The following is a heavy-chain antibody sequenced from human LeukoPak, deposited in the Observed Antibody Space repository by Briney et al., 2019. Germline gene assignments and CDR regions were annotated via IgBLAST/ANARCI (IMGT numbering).Heavy chain of an antibody. CDR1: GYTLTELS. CDR2: FDPEDGET. D-gene: IGHD3-3*01. V-gene: IGHV1-24*01. J-gene: IGHJ3*02. Sequence: ASVKVSCKVSGYTLTELSMHWVRQAPGKGLEWMGGFDPEDGETIYAQKFQGRVTMTEDTSTDTAYMELSSLRSEDTAVYYCATVRIWSGYPDAFDIWGQGTMVTVSS. CDR3: ATVRIWSGYPDAFDI.